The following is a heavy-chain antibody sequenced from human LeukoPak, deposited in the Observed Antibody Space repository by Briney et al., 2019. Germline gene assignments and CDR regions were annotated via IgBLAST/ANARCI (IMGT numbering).Heavy chain of an antibody. CDR1: GYTFTGHY. J-gene: IGHJ6*03. V-gene: IGHV1-2*06. D-gene: IGHD6-13*01. CDR2: INPNSGGT. Sequence: ASVKVSCKASGYTFTGHYMHWVRQAPGQGLEWMGRINPNSGGTNYAQKFQGRVTMTRDTSTSTAYMELSRLRSDDTAVYYCARAYSSSWWYYMDVWGKGTTVTVSS. CDR3: ARAYSSSWWYYMDV.